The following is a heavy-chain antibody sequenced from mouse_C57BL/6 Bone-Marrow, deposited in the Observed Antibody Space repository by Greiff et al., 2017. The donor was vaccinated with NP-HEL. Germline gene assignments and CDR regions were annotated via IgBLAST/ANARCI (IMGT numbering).Heavy chain of an antibody. CDR2: IRLKSDNYAT. J-gene: IGHJ3*01. CDR1: GFTFSNYW. D-gene: IGHD1-1*01. V-gene: IGHV6-3*01. CDR3: TDYYGRAWFAY. Sequence: PGGSMKLSCVASGFTFSNYWMNWVRQSPEKGLEWVAQIRLKSDNYATHYAESVKGRFTISRDDSKSSVYLQMNNLRAEDTGIYYCTDYYGRAWFAYWGQGTLVTVSA.